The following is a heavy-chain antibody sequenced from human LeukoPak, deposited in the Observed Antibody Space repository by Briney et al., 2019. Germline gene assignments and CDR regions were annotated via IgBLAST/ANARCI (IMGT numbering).Heavy chain of an antibody. D-gene: IGHD5-12*01. CDR3: AKGAYDYVEIGYFDH. CDR1: GFSLSNYA. J-gene: IGHJ4*02. V-gene: IGHV3-23*01. CDR2: IIASSGST. Sequence: SGGSLRLSCAVSGFSLSNYAMSWARQAPGKGLEWVSLIIASSGSTVYADSVKGRFTISRDNSKNTLYLQMNSLRAEDTAVYYCAKGAYDYVEIGYFDHWGQGTLVTVSS.